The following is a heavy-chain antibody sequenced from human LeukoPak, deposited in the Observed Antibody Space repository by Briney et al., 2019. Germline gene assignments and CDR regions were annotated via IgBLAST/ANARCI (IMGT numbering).Heavy chain of an antibody. D-gene: IGHD3-3*01. CDR1: EFTFSRHW. Sequence: GGSLRLSCAASEFTFSRHWMHWVPQAPGKGLVWVSYINSDGSSTSYADYVKGRFTISRDNAKNMLYLQMNSLRAEDTAVYYCARDGSLPDFWGQGTLVTVSS. CDR2: INSDGSST. V-gene: IGHV3-74*01. J-gene: IGHJ4*02. CDR3: ARDGSLPDF.